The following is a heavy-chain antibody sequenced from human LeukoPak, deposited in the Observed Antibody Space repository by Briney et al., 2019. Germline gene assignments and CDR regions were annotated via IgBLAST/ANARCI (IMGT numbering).Heavy chain of an antibody. CDR2: MNPNSGNT. CDR3: AGESSYQDAFDI. V-gene: IGHV1-8*01. Sequence: ASVKVSCKASGYTFTSYDINWVRQATGQGLEWMGWMNPNSGNTGYAQKFQGRVTMTRNTSISTAYMELSSLRSEDTAVYYCAGESSYQDAFDIWGQGTMVTVSS. CDR1: GYTFTSYD. J-gene: IGHJ3*02. D-gene: IGHD1-26*01.